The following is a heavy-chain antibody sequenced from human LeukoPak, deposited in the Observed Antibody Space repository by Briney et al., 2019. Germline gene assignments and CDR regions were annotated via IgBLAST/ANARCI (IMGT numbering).Heavy chain of an antibody. J-gene: IGHJ4*02. CDR3: ARDTYDSIGYYTLFFDY. CDR2: INPSGGST. D-gene: IGHD3-22*01. Sequence: GASVKVSCKASGYTFTSYYMHWVRQAPGQGLEWMGIINPSGGSTSYAQKFQGRVTMTRDTSTSTVYMELSSLRSEDTAVYYCARDTYDSIGYYTLFFDYWGQGTLVTVSS. V-gene: IGHV1-46*01. CDR1: GYTFTSYY.